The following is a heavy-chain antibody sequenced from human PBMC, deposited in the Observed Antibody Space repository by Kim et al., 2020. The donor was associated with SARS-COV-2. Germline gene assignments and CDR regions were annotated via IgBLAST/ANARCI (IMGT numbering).Heavy chain of an antibody. CDR1: GGSISSSSYY. CDR2: IYYSGST. CDR3: ARQWVEKLSMGGYCSGGSCPGGVRHKPGSVGDY. J-gene: IGHJ4*02. V-gene: IGHV4-39*01. D-gene: IGHD2-15*01. Sequence: SETLSLTCTVSGGSISSSSYYWGWIRQPPGKGLEWIGSIYYSGSTYYNPSLKSRVTISVDTSKNQFSLKLSSVTAADTAVYYCARQWVEKLSMGGYCSGGSCPGGVRHKPGSVGDYWGQGTLVTVSS.